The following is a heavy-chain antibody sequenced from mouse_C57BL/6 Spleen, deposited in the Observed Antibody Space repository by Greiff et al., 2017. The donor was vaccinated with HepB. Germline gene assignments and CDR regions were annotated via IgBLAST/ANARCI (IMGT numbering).Heavy chain of an antibody. V-gene: IGHV1-61*01. CDR1: GYTFTSYW. Sequence: VQLQQPGAELVRPGSSVKLSCKASGYTFTSYWMYWVKQRPGQGLEWIGNIYPSDSETHYNQKFKDKATLTVDKSSSTAYMQLSSLTSEDSAVYYCATIYYYGSSSAWFAYWGQGTLVTVSA. CDR2: IYPSDSET. D-gene: IGHD1-1*01. CDR3: ATIYYYGSSSAWFAY. J-gene: IGHJ3*01.